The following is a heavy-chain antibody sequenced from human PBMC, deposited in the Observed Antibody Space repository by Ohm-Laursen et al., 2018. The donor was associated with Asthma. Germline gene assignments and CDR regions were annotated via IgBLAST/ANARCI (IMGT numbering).Heavy chain of an antibody. CDR3: ARSRIVGATLYYFDY. CDR2: ISSSSSYT. Sequence: LRLSCAASGFTFSDYYMSWIRQAPGKGLEWVSYISSSSSYTNYADSVKGRFTISRDNAKNSLYLQMNSLRAEDTAVYYCARSRIVGATLYYFDYWGQGTLVTVSS. V-gene: IGHV3-11*06. D-gene: IGHD1-26*01. CDR1: GFTFSDYY. J-gene: IGHJ4*02.